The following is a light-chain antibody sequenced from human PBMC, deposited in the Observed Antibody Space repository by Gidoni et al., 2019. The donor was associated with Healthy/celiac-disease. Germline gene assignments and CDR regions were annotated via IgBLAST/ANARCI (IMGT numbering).Light chain of an antibody. V-gene: IGLV1-47*01. CDR1: SSNIGSNY. CDR2: RNN. Sequence: SQRVTISCSGSSSNIGSNYVYWYQQLPGTAPKLLIYRNNQRPSGVPDRFSGSKSGTSASLAISGLRSEDEAEYYCAAWDDSLSGLYVVFGGGTKLTVL. CDR3: AAWDDSLSGLYVV. J-gene: IGLJ2*01.